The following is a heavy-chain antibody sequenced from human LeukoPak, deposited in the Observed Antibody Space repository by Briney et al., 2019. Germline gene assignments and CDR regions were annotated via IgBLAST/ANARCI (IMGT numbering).Heavy chain of an antibody. Sequence: GASVKVSCKASGGTFSSYAISWVRQAPGQGLEWMGGIIPIFGTANYAQKFQGRVTITTDESTSTAYMELSSLRSEDTAAYHCARGVDILTGLNPSDGERWGQGTLVTVSS. CDR2: IIPIFGTA. V-gene: IGHV1-69*05. CDR1: GGTFSSYA. CDR3: ARGVDILTGLNPSDGER. J-gene: IGHJ4*02. D-gene: IGHD3-9*01.